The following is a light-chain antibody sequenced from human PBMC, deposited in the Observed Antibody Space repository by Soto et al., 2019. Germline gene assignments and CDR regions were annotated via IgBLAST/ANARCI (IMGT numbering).Light chain of an antibody. CDR1: QSVSRN. CDR3: LQYYNWWT. V-gene: IGKV3-15*01. J-gene: IGKJ1*01. CDR2: DVS. Sequence: IVMTQSPATLSVSPGERATLSCRASQSVSRNLAWYQEKPGQTPRLLIYDVSTRATGIPTRFSGGGSGTEFPLTISSLQSEDFAVYYCLQYYNWWTFGQGSKVEIK.